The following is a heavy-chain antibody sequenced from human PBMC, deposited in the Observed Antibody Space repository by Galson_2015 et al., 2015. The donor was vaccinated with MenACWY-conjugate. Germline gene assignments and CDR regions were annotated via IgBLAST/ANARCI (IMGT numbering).Heavy chain of an antibody. J-gene: IGHJ5*02. CDR2: ISGSGGST. CDR3: AKRGVYGSGSYFTNNWFDP. Sequence: SLRLSCAASGFTFSSYAMSWVRQAPGKGLEWVSAISGSGGSTYYADSVKGRFTISRDNSKNTLYLQMNSLRAEDTAVYYCAKRGVYGSGSYFTNNWFDPRGPGTLVTVSS. CDR1: GFTFSSYA. V-gene: IGHV3-23*01. D-gene: IGHD3-10*01.